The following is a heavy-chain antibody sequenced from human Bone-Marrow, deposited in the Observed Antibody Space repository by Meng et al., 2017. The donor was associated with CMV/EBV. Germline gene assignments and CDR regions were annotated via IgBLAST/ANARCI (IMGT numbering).Heavy chain of an antibody. D-gene: IGHD4-23*01. Sequence: SETLSLTCAVYGGSFSGYYWSWIRQPPGKGLEWIGEINHSGSTNYNPSLKSRVTISVDTSKNQFSLKLSSVTAADTAVYYCASLSRAQGKDYWGQGTLVNVSS. CDR1: GGSFSGYY. CDR3: ASLSRAQGKDY. J-gene: IGHJ4*02. CDR2: INHSGST. V-gene: IGHV4-34*01.